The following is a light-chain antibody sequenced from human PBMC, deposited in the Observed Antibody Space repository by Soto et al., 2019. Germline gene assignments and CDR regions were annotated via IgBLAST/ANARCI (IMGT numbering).Light chain of an antibody. J-gene: IGLJ1*01. CDR3: CPYAGSSTFFYV. CDR1: SSDVGSYNL. Sequence: QSVLTQPASVSGSPGQSITISCTGTSSDVGSYNLVSWYQQRPGKAPKLMIYEGSKRPSGVSNRFSGSKSGNTASLTISGLQAEDEADYYCCPYAGSSTFFYVFGTGTKATVL. CDR2: EGS. V-gene: IGLV2-23*03.